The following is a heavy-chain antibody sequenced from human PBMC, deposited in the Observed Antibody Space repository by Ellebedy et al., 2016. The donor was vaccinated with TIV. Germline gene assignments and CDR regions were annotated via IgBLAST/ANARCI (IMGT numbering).Heavy chain of an antibody. V-gene: IGHV4-4*07. CDR2: IYTSGST. CDR3: AGGYSSGWTDY. J-gene: IGHJ4*02. CDR1: GGSISSYY. Sequence: MPGGSLRLSCTVSGGSISSYYWSWIRQPAGKGLEWIRRIYTSGSTNYNPSLQSRVTMSVDTSKNQFSLKLSSVTAADTAVYYCAGGYSSGWTDYWGQGTLVTVSS. D-gene: IGHD6-19*01.